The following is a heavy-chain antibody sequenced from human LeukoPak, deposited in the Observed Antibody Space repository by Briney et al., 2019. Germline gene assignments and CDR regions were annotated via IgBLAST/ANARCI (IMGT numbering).Heavy chain of an antibody. CDR3: AKDLKQWLSYFDY. CDR1: GFTFSSYG. CDR2: ISYDGSNK. D-gene: IGHD6-19*01. Sequence: TGGSLRLSCAASGFTFSSYGMQWVRQAPGKGPEWVAVISYDGSNKYYADSVKGRFTISRDNSKNTLYLQMNSLRAEDTAVYYCAKDLKQWLSYFDYWGQGTLVTVSS. J-gene: IGHJ4*02. V-gene: IGHV3-30*18.